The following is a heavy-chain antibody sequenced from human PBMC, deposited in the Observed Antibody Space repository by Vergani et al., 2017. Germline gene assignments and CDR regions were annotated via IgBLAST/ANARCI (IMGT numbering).Heavy chain of an antibody. CDR1: GFTFDDYT. J-gene: IGHJ3*02. D-gene: IGHD3-9*01. Sequence: EVQLVESGGVVVQPGGSLRLSCAASGFTFDDYTMHWVRQAPGKGLEWVSLISWDGGSTYYADSVKGRFTISRDNSKHSLYLQMNSLRTDDTALYYCAKESGYDILTGYDDAFDIWGQGTMVTVSS. CDR2: ISWDGGST. V-gene: IGHV3-43*01. CDR3: AKESGYDILTGYDDAFDI.